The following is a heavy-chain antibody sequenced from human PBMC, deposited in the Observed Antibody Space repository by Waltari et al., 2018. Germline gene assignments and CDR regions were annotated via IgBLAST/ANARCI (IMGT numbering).Heavy chain of an antibody. CDR2: INHSGST. CDR1: GGSFSGYY. Sequence: QVQLQQWGAGLLKPSETLSLTCAVYGGSFSGYYWNWIRQPTGKGLEWIGEINHSGSTNYNPSLKSRVTISVDTSKNQFSLKLSSVTAADTAVYYCARYGVAGSLDDEYFQHWGQGTLVTVSS. V-gene: IGHV4-34*01. D-gene: IGHD1-1*01. CDR3: ARYGVAGSLDDEYFQH. J-gene: IGHJ1*01.